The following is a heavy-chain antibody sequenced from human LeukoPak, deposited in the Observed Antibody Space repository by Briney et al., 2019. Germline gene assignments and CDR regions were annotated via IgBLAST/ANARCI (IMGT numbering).Heavy chain of an antibody. J-gene: IGHJ4*02. CDR3: ARGLTWGSGYYYVWER. CDR1: GFTFDNYI. D-gene: IGHD3-22*01. Sequence: GGSLRLSCAASGFTFDNYIMNWVRQAPGKGLEWVSYISSSSSTIYYADSVKGRFTISRDNAKNSLYLQMNSLRAEDTAVYYCARGLTWGSGYYYVWERWGQGTLVTVSS. V-gene: IGHV3-48*01. CDR2: ISSSSSTI.